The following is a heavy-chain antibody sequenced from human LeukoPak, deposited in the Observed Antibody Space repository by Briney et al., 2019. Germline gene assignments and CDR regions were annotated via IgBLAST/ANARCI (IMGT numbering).Heavy chain of an antibody. Sequence: SETLSLTCTVSGGSISSYYWSWIRQPAGKGLEWIGRIYTSGSTNYNPSLKGRVTMSVDTSKNQFSLKLSPVTAADTAVYYCARNPYPEGSGWVRNYYYGMDVWGQGTTVTVSS. D-gene: IGHD6-19*01. J-gene: IGHJ6*02. V-gene: IGHV4-4*07. CDR2: IYTSGST. CDR3: ARNPYPEGSGWVRNYYYGMDV. CDR1: GGSISSYY.